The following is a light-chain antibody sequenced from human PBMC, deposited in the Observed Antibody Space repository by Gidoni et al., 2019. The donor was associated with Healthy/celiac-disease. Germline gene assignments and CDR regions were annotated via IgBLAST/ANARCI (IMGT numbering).Light chain of an antibody. J-gene: IGKJ5*01. CDR3: QKYNSAPRT. CDR2: AAS. V-gene: IGKV1-27*01. Sequence: DIQMTQSPSSLSASVGDRVTITCRASQGISNYLAWYQQKPGKVHKLLIYAASTLQSGVPSRFRGSGSGTDFTLTISSLQPEDVATYYCQKYNSAPRTFXXXTRLEIK. CDR1: QGISNY.